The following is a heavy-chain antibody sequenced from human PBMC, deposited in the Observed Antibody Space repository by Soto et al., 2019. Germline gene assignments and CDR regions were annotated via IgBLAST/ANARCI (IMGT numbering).Heavy chain of an antibody. J-gene: IGHJ4*02. CDR3: ARMMSGSSSPYIVIYY. D-gene: IGHD3-16*02. Sequence: PSETLSLTCAVSGGSISSSNWWSWVRQPPGKGLEWIGEIYHSGGTNYNPSLKSRVTISVDKSKNQFSLKLSSVTAADTAVYYCARMMSGSSSPYIVIYYWGQGTLVPVYS. CDR1: GGSISSSNW. V-gene: IGHV4-4*02. CDR2: IYHSGGT.